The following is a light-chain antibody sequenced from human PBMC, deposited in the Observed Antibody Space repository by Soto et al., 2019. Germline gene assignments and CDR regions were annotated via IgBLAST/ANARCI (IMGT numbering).Light chain of an antibody. V-gene: IGKV3-20*01. Sequence: IVLTQSPGTLSLSPGERATLSCRASQTVSNNFLAWYQEKPGRGPRLLIYGASTRATGIPDRFSGSGSGTDFTLTISRLDPEDFAMYYCRQYGRSLEFAVGGGTKVEIK. CDR2: GAS. CDR1: QTVSNNF. CDR3: RQYGRSLEFA. J-gene: IGKJ4*01.